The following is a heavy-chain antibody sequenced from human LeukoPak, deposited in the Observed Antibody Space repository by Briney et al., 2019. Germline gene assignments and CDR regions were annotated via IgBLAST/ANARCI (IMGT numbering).Heavy chain of an antibody. D-gene: IGHD3-22*01. J-gene: IGHJ3*02. CDR3: ARRGDDSXGXXXGTDAFDI. CDR1: GYTFTSYY. V-gene: IGHV1-46*01. CDR2: INPSGGST. Sequence: ASVKVSCKASGYTFTSYYMHWVRQAPGQGLEWMGIINPSGGSTSYAQKFQGRVTMTRDTSTSTVYMELSSLRSEDTAVYYCARRGDDSXGXXXGTDAFDIWGXGTMVTVS.